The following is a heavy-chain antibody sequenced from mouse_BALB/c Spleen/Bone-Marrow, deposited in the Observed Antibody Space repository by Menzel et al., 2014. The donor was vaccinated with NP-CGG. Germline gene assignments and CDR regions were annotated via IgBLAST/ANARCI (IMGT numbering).Heavy chain of an antibody. J-gene: IGHJ3*01. D-gene: IGHD1-3*01. CDR3: ATYRLLKLDFAK. CDR2: ISSGSRTI. Sequence: EVKLEESGGGLVQPGASRKLSCAASGFTFSSFGMHWVRQAPEKGLEWVAYISSGSRTIYYADTVKGRFTISTDKPKKTLCLQKTSLRSQDTAMYYYATYRLLKLDFAKWGEGTLVTV. CDR1: GFTFSSFG. V-gene: IGHV5-17*02.